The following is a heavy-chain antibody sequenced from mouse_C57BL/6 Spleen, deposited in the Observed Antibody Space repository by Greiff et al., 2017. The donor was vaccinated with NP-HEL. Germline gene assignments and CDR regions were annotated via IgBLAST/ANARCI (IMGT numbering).Heavy chain of an antibody. CDR2: IRSKSNNYAT. CDR3: VRHGTGDY. D-gene: IGHD4-1*01. Sequence: EVKLVESGGGLVQPKGSLKLSCAASGFSFNTYAMNWVRQAPGKGLEWVARIRSKSNNYATYYADSVKDRFTIPRADSESMLYLQMNNLNTEDTAMYYCVRHGTGDYWGQGTTLTVSS. CDR1: GFSFNTYA. V-gene: IGHV10-1*01. J-gene: IGHJ2*01.